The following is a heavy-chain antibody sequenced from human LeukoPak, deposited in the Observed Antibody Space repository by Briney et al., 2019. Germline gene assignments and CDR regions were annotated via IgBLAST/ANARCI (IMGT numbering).Heavy chain of an antibody. V-gene: IGHV3-23*01. CDR3: AKGGYCSSTSCYVGWFDP. CDR2: ISGGGGST. D-gene: IGHD2-2*01. J-gene: IGHJ5*02. Sequence: GPLRLSCAASGFTFSSYVMNWVRQAPGKGLEWVSVISGGGGSTYYADSVKGRFTISRDNSKNTLFLQMNSLRAEDTAVYYRAKGGYCSSTSCYVGWFDPWGQGTLVTVSS. CDR1: GFTFSSYV.